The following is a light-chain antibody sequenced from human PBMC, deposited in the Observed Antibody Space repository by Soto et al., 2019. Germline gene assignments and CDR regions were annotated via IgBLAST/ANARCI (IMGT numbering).Light chain of an antibody. CDR2: AAS. Sequence: EIQMTQSPSSLSASVGDRVTITCRASQSISSYLNWYQQKPGKTPKLLIYAASSLRSGVPSRFSGSGSGTDFTLTISSLEPEDSAVYYCQQRHMWPITFGQGTRLEIK. CDR1: QSISSY. J-gene: IGKJ5*01. CDR3: QQRHMWPIT. V-gene: IGKV1-39*01.